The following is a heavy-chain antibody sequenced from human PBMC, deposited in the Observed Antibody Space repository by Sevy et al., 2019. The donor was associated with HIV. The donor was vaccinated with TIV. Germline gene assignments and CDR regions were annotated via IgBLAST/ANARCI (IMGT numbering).Heavy chain of an antibody. V-gene: IGHV1-69*13. Sequence: ASVKVSCKASGGIFRSYGISWVRQAPGQGLEWMGGIIPILGSVNYAQKFQGRVTITADESTQTASMELSSLRSEDTAVYYCARGGGNGWYYFDYWGQETLVTVSS. J-gene: IGHJ4*02. CDR2: IIPILGSV. CDR3: ARGGGNGWYYFDY. CDR1: GGIFRSYG. D-gene: IGHD6-19*01.